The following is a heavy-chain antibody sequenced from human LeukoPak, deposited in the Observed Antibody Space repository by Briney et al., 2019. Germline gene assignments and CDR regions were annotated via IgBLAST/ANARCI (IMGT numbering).Heavy chain of an antibody. CDR3: ANGDKKRITMVRGVMQPFDY. V-gene: IGHV3-23*01. D-gene: IGHD3-10*01. Sequence: PGGSRRLSCAASGFAFSSFAMGWVRQAPGKGLEWVSAISGSGGSTYYADSVKGRFTISRDNSKNTLHLQMNSLRAEDTAVYYCANGDKKRITMVRGVMQPFDYWGQGTLVTVSS. CDR1: GFAFSSFA. CDR2: ISGSGGST. J-gene: IGHJ4*02.